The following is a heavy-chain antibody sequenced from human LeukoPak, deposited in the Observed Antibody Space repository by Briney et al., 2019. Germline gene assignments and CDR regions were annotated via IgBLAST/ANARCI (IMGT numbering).Heavy chain of an antibody. CDR1: RGPITSGAYY. V-gene: IGHV4-39*07. J-gene: IGHJ4*02. D-gene: IGHD6-19*01. Sequence: SQTLSLTCTVSRGPITSGAYYWGWIRQPPGKGLEWIGSIYYSGSTYYNPSLKSRVTISVDTSKNQFSLKLSSVTAADTAVYYCAGAYSSGWLGHLFFDYWGQGTLVTVSS. CDR2: IYYSGST. CDR3: AGAYSSGWLGHLFFDY.